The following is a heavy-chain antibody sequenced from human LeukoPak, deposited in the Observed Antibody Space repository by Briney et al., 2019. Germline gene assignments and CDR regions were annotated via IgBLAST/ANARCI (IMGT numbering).Heavy chain of an antibody. Sequence: ASVRVSCKASGYTFSGYYMHWVRQAPGQGVEWMGWISAYNGNTNCAQKLQGRVTMTTDTSTSTAYMELRSLRSDDTVVYYCARGSNYDEAYYYYMDVWGKGTTVTVSS. V-gene: IGHV1-18*04. CDR1: GYTFSGYY. D-gene: IGHD4-11*01. CDR2: ISAYNGNT. CDR3: ARGSNYDEAYYYYMDV. J-gene: IGHJ6*03.